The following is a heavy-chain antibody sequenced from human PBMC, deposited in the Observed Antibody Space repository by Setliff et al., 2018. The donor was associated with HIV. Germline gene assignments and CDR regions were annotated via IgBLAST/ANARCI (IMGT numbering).Heavy chain of an antibody. CDR1: GGSISSSSYY. CDR3: AREYSSGWYFDY. D-gene: IGHD6-19*01. Sequence: SETLSLTCTVSGGSISSSSYYWGWIRQPPGRGLEWIGSIYYSGSTYYNPSLKSRVTISVDTSKNQFSLKLSSVTAADTAVYYCAREYSSGWYFDYWGQGTLVTVSS. CDR2: IYYSGST. J-gene: IGHJ4*02. V-gene: IGHV4-39*02.